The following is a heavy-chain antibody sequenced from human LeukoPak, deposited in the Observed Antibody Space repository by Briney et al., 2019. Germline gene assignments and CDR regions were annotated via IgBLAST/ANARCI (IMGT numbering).Heavy chain of an antibody. Sequence: ASVKVSCKASGGTFRTYSVTWVRQAPGQGLEWMGGIIPIFGTPNYAQKFQGRVKVTTDDATGTVYMELSSLMSEDTAIYYCARVDRYHFYLDVWGKGTPVTVSS. CDR2: IIPIFGTP. CDR3: ARVDRYHFYLDV. J-gene: IGHJ6*03. V-gene: IGHV1-69*05. CDR1: GGTFRTYS.